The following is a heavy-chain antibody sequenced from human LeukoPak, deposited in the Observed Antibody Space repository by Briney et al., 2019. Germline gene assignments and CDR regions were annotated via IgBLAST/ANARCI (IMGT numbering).Heavy chain of an antibody. CDR3: AKNMVFFDKNCLYGY. V-gene: IGHV4-38-2*01. J-gene: IGHJ4*03. CDR1: GYSISSGYY. D-gene: IGHD3-10*01. Sequence: PSETLSLTCAVSGYSISSGYYWGWIRQPPGKGLEWIGSIYHSGSTYYNPSLKSRVTISVDTSKNQFSLKLSSVTAADTAVYYWAKNMVFFDKNCLYGYWGQGTLGNGSS. CDR2: IYHSGST.